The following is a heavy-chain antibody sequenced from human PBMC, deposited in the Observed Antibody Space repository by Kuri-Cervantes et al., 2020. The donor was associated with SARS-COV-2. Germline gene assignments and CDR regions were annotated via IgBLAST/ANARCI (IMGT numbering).Heavy chain of an antibody. Sequence: LSLTCAASGFTFSSYAMSWVRQAPGKGLEWVSAISGSGGSTYYADSVKGRFTISRDNSKNTLYLQMNSLRAEDTAVYYCAKDRVGVQDFWGQGTLVTVSS. V-gene: IGHV3-23*01. D-gene: IGHD2-21*01. CDR3: AKDRVGVQDF. CDR1: GFTFSSYA. CDR2: ISGSGGST. J-gene: IGHJ4*02.